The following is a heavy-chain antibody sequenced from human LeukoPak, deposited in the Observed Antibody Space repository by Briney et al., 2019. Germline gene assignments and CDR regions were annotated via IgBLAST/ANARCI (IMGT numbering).Heavy chain of an antibody. CDR3: ARRSGGGDY. J-gene: IGHJ4*02. V-gene: IGHV4-39*01. CDR2: IYYSGST. CDR1: GGSISSSSYY. Sequence: SETLSLTCTVSGGSISSSSYYWGWIRQPPGKGLEWIGSIYYSGSTYYNPPLKSRVTISVDTSKNQFSLKLSSVTAADTAVYYCARRSGGGDYWGQGTLVTVSS. D-gene: IGHD2-15*01.